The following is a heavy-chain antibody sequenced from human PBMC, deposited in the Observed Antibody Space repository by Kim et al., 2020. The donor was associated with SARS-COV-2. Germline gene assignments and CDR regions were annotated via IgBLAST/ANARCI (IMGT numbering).Heavy chain of an antibody. Sequence: SETLSLTCAVYGGSFSGYYWSWIRQPPGKGLEWIGEINHSGSTNYNPSLKSRVTISVDTSKNQFSPKLTSVTAADTAVYYCARGGRQWLVLPPYYYYMDVWGKGTTVTVSS. CDR3: ARGGRQWLVLPPYYYYMDV. CDR1: GGSFSGYY. CDR2: INHSGST. D-gene: IGHD6-19*01. J-gene: IGHJ6*03. V-gene: IGHV4-34*01.